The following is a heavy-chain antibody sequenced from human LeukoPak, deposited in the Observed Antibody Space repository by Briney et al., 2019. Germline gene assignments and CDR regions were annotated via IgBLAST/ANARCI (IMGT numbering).Heavy chain of an antibody. D-gene: IGHD1-26*01. V-gene: IGHV3-23*01. Sequence: PSVYLTLSCSASGFTIKYNAMTWLRHAPGQGLEWVSVICCSGSSTYSVASVEGRFINYSNSYKNTLYLQMNSLRADDRAVYYCAKDSDSSSYYHCYFDLWGRGTLVTVSS. CDR1: GFTIKYNA. J-gene: IGHJ2*01. CDR3: AKDSDSSSYYHCYFDL. CDR2: ICCSGSST.